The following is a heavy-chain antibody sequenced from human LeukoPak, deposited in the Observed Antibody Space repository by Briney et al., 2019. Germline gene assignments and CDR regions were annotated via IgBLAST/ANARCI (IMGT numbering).Heavy chain of an antibody. CDR1: GFTFSSYE. CDR2: IRYDGSNK. V-gene: IGHV3-30*02. CDR3: ARDRYGDYDFDY. J-gene: IGHJ4*02. D-gene: IGHD4-17*01. Sequence: GGSLSLSCAASGFTFSSYEMNWVRQAPGKGREGVAFIRYDGSNKYYADSVKGRFTISRDNAKNSLYLQMNSLRAEDTAVYYCARDRYGDYDFDYWGQGTLVTVSS.